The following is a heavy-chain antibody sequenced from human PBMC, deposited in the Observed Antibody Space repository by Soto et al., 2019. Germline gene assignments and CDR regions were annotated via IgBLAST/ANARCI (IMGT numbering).Heavy chain of an antibody. V-gene: IGHV4-30-4*01. CDR3: ARDLWVEPELYYYGMDV. CDR1: GDSISSADYY. J-gene: IGHJ6*02. Sequence: TSETLSLTCTVSGDSISSADYYWSWIRQTPGKGLEWIGHIFYSGTTYYNPSLKSRLTISVDTSKNHFSLRLTSVTAADTAVYYCARDLWVEPELYYYGMDVWGQGTTVTVSS. CDR2: IFYSGTT. D-gene: IGHD1-1*01.